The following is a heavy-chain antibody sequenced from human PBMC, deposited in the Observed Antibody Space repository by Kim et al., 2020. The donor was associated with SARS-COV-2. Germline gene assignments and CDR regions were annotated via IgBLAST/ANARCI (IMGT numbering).Heavy chain of an antibody. J-gene: IGHJ6*02. CDR3: ARGGRGDHFYNGMDV. CDR2: IGAYNGMS. Sequence: ASVKVSCKASGYTFAAYGISWVRQARGQGLQWMGGIGAYNGMSDYGQTFHDRITMTTDISSGTAYLEVRSLRSDDTAIYFCARGGRGDHFYNGMDVLGQGTAVIVSS. D-gene: IGHD2-21*02. V-gene: IGHV1-18*01. CDR1: GYTFAAYG.